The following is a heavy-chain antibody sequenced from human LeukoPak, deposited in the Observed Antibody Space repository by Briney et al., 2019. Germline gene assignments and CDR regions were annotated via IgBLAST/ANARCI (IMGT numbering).Heavy chain of an antibody. J-gene: IGHJ4*02. CDR1: GFTFSSYR. CDR2: ISSIAGTI. D-gene: IGHD1-26*01. V-gene: IGHV3-48*04. Sequence: GGSLRLSCAASGFTFSSYRMTWVRQAPGKGLEGVSYISSIAGTIYYADSVRGRFTISRDNSKNSLYLQMNSLRAEETAVYFCTRGRGSTARWGQGTLVTVSS. CDR3: TRGRGSTAR.